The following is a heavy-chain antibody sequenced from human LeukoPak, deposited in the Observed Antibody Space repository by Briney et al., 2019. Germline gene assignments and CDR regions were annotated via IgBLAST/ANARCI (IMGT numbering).Heavy chain of an antibody. J-gene: IGHJ4*02. Sequence: PSETLSLTCTVSGGSISSYYWSWLRQPPGKGLEWIGYIYYSGSTNCNPSLKSRVTISVDTSKNQFSLKLSSVTAADTAVYYCARGDDFWSGYYTYYYFDYWGQGTLVTVSS. V-gene: IGHV4-59*01. CDR1: GGSISSYY. D-gene: IGHD3-3*01. CDR2: IYYSGST. CDR3: ARGDDFWSGYYTYYYFDY.